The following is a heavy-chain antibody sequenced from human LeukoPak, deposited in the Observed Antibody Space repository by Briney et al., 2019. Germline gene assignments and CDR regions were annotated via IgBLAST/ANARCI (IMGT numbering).Heavy chain of an antibody. V-gene: IGHV4-59*01. CDR2: IYYSGST. D-gene: IGHD1-26*01. J-gene: IGHJ4*02. CDR1: GGSISSYY. Sequence: SETLSFTCTVSGGSISSYYWSWIRQPPGKGLEWIGYIYYSGSTNYNPSLKSRVTISVDTSKNQFSLKLSSVTAADTAVYYCARAAYSGSYHSDYWGQGTLVTVSS. CDR3: ARAAYSGSYHSDY.